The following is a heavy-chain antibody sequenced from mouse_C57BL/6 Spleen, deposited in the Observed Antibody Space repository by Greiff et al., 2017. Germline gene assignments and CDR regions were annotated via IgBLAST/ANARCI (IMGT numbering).Heavy chain of an antibody. V-gene: IGHV1-69*01. D-gene: IGHD1-1*01. CDR2: IDPSDSYT. CDR3: ARSIPIYYYGIGHWYFGV. Sequence: QVQLQQPGAELVMPGASVKLSCKASGYTFTSYWMHWVKQRPGKGLEWIGEIDPSDSYTNYNQNFKGKSTLTVNKSSSTAYMQLSSLTYEDSAVYYCARSIPIYYYGIGHWYFGVWGTGTTVTVSS. J-gene: IGHJ1*03. CDR1: GYTFTSYW.